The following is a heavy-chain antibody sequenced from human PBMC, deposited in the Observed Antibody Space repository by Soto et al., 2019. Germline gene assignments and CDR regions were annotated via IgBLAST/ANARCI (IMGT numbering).Heavy chain of an antibody. Sequence: GSLRLSCAASGFTFSSYAMSWVRQAPGKGLEWVSAISGSGGSTYYADSVKGRFTISRDNSKNTLYLQMNSLRAEDTAVYYCAKDSDLSSSWFLPRYYYGMDVWGQGTTVTVSS. V-gene: IGHV3-23*01. J-gene: IGHJ6*02. CDR2: ISGSGGST. CDR1: GFTFSSYA. CDR3: AKDSDLSSSWFLPRYYYGMDV. D-gene: IGHD6-13*01.